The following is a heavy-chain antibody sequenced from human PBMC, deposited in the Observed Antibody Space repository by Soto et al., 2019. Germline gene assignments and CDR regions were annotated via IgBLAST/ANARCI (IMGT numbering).Heavy chain of an antibody. J-gene: IGHJ4*02. V-gene: IGHV3-7*01. D-gene: IGHD1-26*01. CDR1: GFTFSSYW. Sequence: EVQLVESGGGLVQPGGSLRLSCAASGFTFSSYWMSWVRQAPGKGLECVANINQDGSGKYYVDSVKGRFTISRDNAKNSLSLQMNSLRAEDTAVYYCAVQGATFDYWGQGTLVNVSS. CDR3: AVQGATFDY. CDR2: INQDGSGK.